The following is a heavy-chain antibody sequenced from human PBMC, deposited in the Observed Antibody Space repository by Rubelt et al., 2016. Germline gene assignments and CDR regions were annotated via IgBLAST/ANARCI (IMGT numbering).Heavy chain of an antibody. Sequence: QVQLQQWGAGLLKPSETLSLTCAVYGGSFSDYYCTWIRQPPGKGLEWIGEIHPSGSTNYNPSLKSRVTISVETSKNRCSAMRSSVPAADTAVYYGAGGLWGPVAEGYWGQGTLVTVSS. D-gene: IGHD6-19*01. CDR3: AGGLWGPVAEGY. V-gene: IGHV4-34*01. CDR1: GGSFSDYY. CDR2: IHPSGST. J-gene: IGHJ4*02.